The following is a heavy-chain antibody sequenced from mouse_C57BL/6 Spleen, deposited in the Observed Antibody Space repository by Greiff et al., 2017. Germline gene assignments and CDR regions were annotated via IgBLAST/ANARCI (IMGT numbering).Heavy chain of an antibody. Sequence: QVQLQQPGAELVKPGASVKLSCKASGYTFTSYWMHWVKQSPGQGLEWIGMIHPNSGSTNYNEKFKSKATLTVDKSSSTAYMQLSSLTSEDSAVYYCAREETGTRFAYWGQGTLVTVSA. D-gene: IGHD4-1*01. J-gene: IGHJ3*01. CDR1: GYTFTSYW. V-gene: IGHV1-64*01. CDR3: AREETGTRFAY. CDR2: IHPNSGST.